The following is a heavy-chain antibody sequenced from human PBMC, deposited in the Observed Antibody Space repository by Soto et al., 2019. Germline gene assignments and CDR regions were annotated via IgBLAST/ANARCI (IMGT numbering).Heavy chain of an antibody. CDR1: GGSTSSYY. D-gene: IGHD3-3*01. J-gene: IGHJ4*02. V-gene: IGHV4-59*08. CDR2: IYYSGST. Sequence: SETLSLTCTVSGGSTSSYYWSWIRQPPGKGLEWIGYIYYSGSTNYNPSLKSRVTISVDTSKNQFSLKLSSVTAADTAVYYCAGLRPFGVVTYFDYWGQGTLVTVSS. CDR3: AGLRPFGVVTYFDY.